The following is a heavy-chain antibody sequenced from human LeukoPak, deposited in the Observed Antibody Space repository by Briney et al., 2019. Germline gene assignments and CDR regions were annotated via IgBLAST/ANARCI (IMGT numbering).Heavy chain of an antibody. J-gene: IGHJ6*03. CDR2: IKQDGSEK. CDR1: GFTFSSYW. CDR3: ASRYSSSWYYYYYYMDV. Sequence: GGSLRLSCAASGFTFSSYWMSWVRQAPGKGLEGVANIKQDGSEKYYVDSVKGRFTISRDNAKNSLYLQMNSLRAEDTAVYYCASRYSSSWYYYYYYMDVWGKGTTVTVSS. V-gene: IGHV3-7*01. D-gene: IGHD6-13*01.